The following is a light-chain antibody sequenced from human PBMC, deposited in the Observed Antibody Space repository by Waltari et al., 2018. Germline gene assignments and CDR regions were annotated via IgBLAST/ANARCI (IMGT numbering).Light chain of an antibody. CDR3: NSRDSSGNHLV. V-gene: IGLV3-19*01. CDR2: GKN. CDR1: SLRSYY. J-gene: IGLJ1*01. Sequence: SSELTQDPAVSVALGQTVRITCQGDSLRSYYASWYQQKPGQAPVFVLYGKNNRPSGIPDRFSGSNSGETVTLTITGAQAEDEADYYCNSRDSSGNHLVFGPGTKVTVL.